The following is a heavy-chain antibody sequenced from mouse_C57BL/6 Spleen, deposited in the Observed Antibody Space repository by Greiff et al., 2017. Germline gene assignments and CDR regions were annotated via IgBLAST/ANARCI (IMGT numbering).Heavy chain of an antibody. D-gene: IGHD1-1*01. CDR3: ARRATVVARNDFGC. CDR2: IDPSDSYT. J-gene: IGHJ2*01. CDR1: GYTFTSYW. V-gene: IGHV1-69*01. Sequence: QVQLQQPGAELVMPGASVKLSCKASGYTFTSYWMHWVKQRPGQGLEWIGEIDPSDSYTNYNQKFKGKSTLTVDKSSSTAYLQLSSLTSEDSAVYYCARRATVVARNDFGCWGKGTTLTVAS.